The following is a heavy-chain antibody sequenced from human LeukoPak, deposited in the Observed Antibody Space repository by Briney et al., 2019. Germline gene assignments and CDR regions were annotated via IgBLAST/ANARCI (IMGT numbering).Heavy chain of an antibody. CDR1: GFTFSDYY. V-gene: IGHV3-11*04. Sequence: GGSLRLSCAASGFTFSDYYMSWIRQAPGKGLEWVSYISSSGSTIYYADSVKGRFTISRDNAKNSLYLQMNSLRAEDTAVYYCARERVVGATKAFDYWGQGTLVTVSS. CDR3: ARERVVGATKAFDY. J-gene: IGHJ4*02. CDR2: ISSSGSTI. D-gene: IGHD1-26*01.